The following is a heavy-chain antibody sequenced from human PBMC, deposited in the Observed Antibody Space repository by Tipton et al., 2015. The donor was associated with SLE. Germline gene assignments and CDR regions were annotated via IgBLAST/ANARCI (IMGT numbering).Heavy chain of an antibody. CDR3: ARDDSWSNDY. J-gene: IGHJ4*02. CDR1: GYTFSGYY. V-gene: IGHV1-2*02. Sequence: QSGAEVKKPGASVKASCKAAGYTFSGYYVHWVRQAPGQGLEWMGWINPKSGGTDYAQKFQGRVTMTRDTSISTAYMDLSSLRSDDTALYYCARDDSWSNDYWGQGTLVTVSS. D-gene: IGHD1/OR15-1a*01. CDR2: INPKSGGT.